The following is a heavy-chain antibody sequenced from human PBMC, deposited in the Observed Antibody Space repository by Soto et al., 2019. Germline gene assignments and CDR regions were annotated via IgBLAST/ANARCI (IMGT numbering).Heavy chain of an antibody. J-gene: IGHJ4*02. CDR3: TTDLYYDFWSGYYSPLYYFDY. CDR1: GFTFSNAW. D-gene: IGHD3-3*01. Sequence: GGSLRLSCAASGFTFSNAWMSWVRQAPGKGLEWVGRIKSKTDGGTTDYAAPVKGRFTISRDDSKNTLYLQMNSLKTEDTAVYYCTTDLYYDFWSGYYSPLYYFDYWGQGTLVTVS. V-gene: IGHV3-15*01. CDR2: IKSKTDGGTT.